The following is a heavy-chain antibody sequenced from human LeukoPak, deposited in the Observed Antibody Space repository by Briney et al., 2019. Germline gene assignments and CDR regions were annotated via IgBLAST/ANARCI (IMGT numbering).Heavy chain of an antibody. CDR2: INHSGST. CDR1: GGSFSGYY. Sequence: SETLSLTCAVYGGSFSGYYWSWIRQPPGKGLEWIGEINHSGSTNYNPSLKSRVTISVDTSQNQFYLKLSSVTAADTAVYYYARDGYSGSDALWGQGTLVTVSS. CDR3: ARDGYSGSDAL. D-gene: IGHD5-12*01. V-gene: IGHV4-34*01. J-gene: IGHJ4*02.